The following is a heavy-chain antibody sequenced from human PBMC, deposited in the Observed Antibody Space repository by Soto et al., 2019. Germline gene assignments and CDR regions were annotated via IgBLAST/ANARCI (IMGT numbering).Heavy chain of an antibody. CDR1: GFTFSSYG. CDR2: ISYDGSNK. D-gene: IGHD3-9*01. Sequence: PRGSLRLSCAASGFTFSSYGMHWVRQAPGKGLEWVAVISYDGSNKYYADSVKGRFTISRDNSKNTLYLQMNSLRAEDTAVYYCAKGVELTGLFGMDVWGQGTTVTVSS. J-gene: IGHJ6*02. CDR3: AKGVELTGLFGMDV. V-gene: IGHV3-30*18.